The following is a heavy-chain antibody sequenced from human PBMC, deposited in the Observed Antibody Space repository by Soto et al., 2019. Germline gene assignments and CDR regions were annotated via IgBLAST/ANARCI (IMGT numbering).Heavy chain of an antibody. CDR2: IYYSGST. CDR3: ARVYYYGSGRRYYYGMDV. J-gene: IGHJ6*02. D-gene: IGHD3-10*01. Sequence: SDTLSLTCTVPGDSISSYYWSWIRQPPGNGLEWIGYIYYSGSTNYNPSLKSRVTISVDTSKNKFSLKLSSVTAADTAVYYCARVYYYGSGRRYYYGMDVWGQGTTVT. V-gene: IGHV4-59*01. CDR1: GDSISSYY.